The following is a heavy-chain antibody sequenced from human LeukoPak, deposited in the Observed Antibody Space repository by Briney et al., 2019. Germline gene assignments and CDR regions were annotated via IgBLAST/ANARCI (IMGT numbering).Heavy chain of an antibody. CDR2: INAGSGDT. D-gene: IGHD6-13*01. CDR1: GYTFTSHA. Sequence: ASVEVSCKASGYTFTSHAIHWVRQAPGQRPEWMGWINAGSGDTKCSQNLEGRVTITRDTSASTAYMELSSLKSEDTAVYYCARTARIAATVGDYFDYWGQGTLVTVSS. V-gene: IGHV1-3*01. J-gene: IGHJ4*02. CDR3: ARTARIAATVGDYFDY.